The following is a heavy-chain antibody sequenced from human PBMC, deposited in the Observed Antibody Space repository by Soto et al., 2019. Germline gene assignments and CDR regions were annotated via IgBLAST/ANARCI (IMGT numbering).Heavy chain of an antibody. CDR2: ISPYTGNT. J-gene: IGHJ6*02. V-gene: IGHV1-18*01. Sequence: QVQLVQSGDEVKKPGASVKVSCKASGDIFVNYGIAWVRHAPGQGHEWMGWISPYTGNTHSATKVQGRLTMTTDTSTSTAYMDLGSLTSDDTAVYYCVMVDNYVTPTPQDVWGQGTTATVSS. CDR3: VMVDNYVTPTPQDV. CDR1: GDIFVNYG. D-gene: IGHD3-16*01.